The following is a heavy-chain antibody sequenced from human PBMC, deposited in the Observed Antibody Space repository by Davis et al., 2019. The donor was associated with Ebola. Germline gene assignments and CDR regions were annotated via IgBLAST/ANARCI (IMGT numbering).Heavy chain of an antibody. V-gene: IGHV3-9*01. CDR2: ISWNSGSI. CDR3: AKDTTTSHWYFDL. J-gene: IGHJ2*01. CDR1: GFTFDDYA. D-gene: IGHD1-14*01. Sequence: GGSLRLSCAASGFTFDDYAMHWVRQAPGKGLEWVSGISWNSGSIGYADSVKGRFTISRDNAKNSLYLQMNSLRAEDTALYYCAKDTTTSHWYFDLWGRGTLVTVSS.